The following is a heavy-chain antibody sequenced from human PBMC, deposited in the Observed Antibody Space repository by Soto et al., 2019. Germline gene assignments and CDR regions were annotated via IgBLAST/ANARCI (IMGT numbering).Heavy chain of an antibody. V-gene: IGHV1-18*01. Sequence: QVQLVQSGGEVKRPGASVKVSCKPSGYTLPNYVIDWVRQAPGQGLEWMGWISPFNGHTKDAQKFQGRVTLTTDTSTSTAYMELTSLRFDDTAVYYCARDAGGGSYLAYWGQGTLVTVSS. J-gene: IGHJ4*02. CDR3: ARDAGGGSYLAY. CDR2: ISPFNGHT. D-gene: IGHD1-26*01. CDR1: GYTLPNYV.